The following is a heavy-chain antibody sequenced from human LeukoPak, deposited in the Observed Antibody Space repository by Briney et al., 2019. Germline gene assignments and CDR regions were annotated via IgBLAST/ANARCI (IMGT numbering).Heavy chain of an antibody. Sequence: PGGSLRLSCAASGFTVSSNYMSWVRQAPGKGLEWVSVIYSGGRTYYADSVKGRFTISRDNSKNTLYLQMSSLRAEDMAVYYCARSPGGAFDIWGQGTMVTVSS. CDR3: ARSPGGAFDI. J-gene: IGHJ3*02. CDR2: IYSGGRT. V-gene: IGHV3-53*05. D-gene: IGHD2-8*02. CDR1: GFTVSSNY.